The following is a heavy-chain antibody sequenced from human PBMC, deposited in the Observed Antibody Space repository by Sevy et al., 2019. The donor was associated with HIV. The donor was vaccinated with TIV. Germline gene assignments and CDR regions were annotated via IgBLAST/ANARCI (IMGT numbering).Heavy chain of an antibody. CDR3: TRWKAPQSIFDY. J-gene: IGHJ4*02. Sequence: GGSLRLSCTASGFTFGDYGMSWVRQAPGKGLEWVAFLKSDVYGGTVDHAASVRGRFVISRDDSKTIAYLQMNDLKTEDTGVYYCTRWKAPQSIFDYWGQGALVTVSS. CDR1: GFTFGDYG. D-gene: IGHD1-1*01. V-gene: IGHV3-49*04. CDR2: LKSDVYGGTV.